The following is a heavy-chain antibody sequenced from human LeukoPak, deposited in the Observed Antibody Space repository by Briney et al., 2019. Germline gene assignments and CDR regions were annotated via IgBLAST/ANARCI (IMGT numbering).Heavy chain of an antibody. V-gene: IGHV3-7*03. Sequence: PGGSLRLSCAASGFTFSSYFMNWVRQTPENGLEWVANINPNGSGQQCVDSVRGQFSSSRDNAKNSLYLQMNSRRAEDTAAYYCARGGVSRAAFDLCGEGTMVTVSS. CDR2: INPNGSGQ. CDR3: ARGGVSRAAFDL. D-gene: IGHD3-16*01. CDR1: GFTFSSYF. J-gene: IGHJ3*01.